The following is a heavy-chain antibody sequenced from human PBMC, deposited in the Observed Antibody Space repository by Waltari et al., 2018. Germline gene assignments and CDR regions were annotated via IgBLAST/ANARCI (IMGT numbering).Heavy chain of an antibody. CDR2: IKQDGSEK. CDR3: ANIHFDY. J-gene: IGHJ4*02. Sequence: EVQLVESGGGLVQPGGSLRLSCAASGFTFSPSWLSWVRQAPGKGLEWGANIKQDGSEKYYVDSVKGRFTISRDNAKNSLYLQMNSLRAEDTAVYYCANIHFDYWGQGTLVTVSS. V-gene: IGHV3-7*02. CDR1: GFTFSPSW. D-gene: IGHD2-15*01.